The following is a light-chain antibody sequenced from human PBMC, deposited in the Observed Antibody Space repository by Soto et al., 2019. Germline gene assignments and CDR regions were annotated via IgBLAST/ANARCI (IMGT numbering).Light chain of an antibody. CDR3: ASWDDTLSVPI. CDR1: RSDIGSNY. Sequence: QSVLTQPPSASGTPGQRVTISCSGSRSDIGSNYVYWYQHLPGMAPKLLIYRNDQRPLGVPDRISGSRSGTSASLAIIGLRSEDEADYYCASWDDTLSVPIFGGGTQLTVL. J-gene: IGLJ2*01. V-gene: IGLV1-47*01. CDR2: RND.